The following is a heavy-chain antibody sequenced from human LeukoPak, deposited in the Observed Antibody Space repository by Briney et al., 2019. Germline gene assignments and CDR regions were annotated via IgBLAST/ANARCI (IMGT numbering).Heavy chain of an antibody. J-gene: IGHJ4*02. CDR1: GYTFTGYY. D-gene: IGHD3-9*01. CDR2: INPNSGGT. Sequence: GASVKVSCKASGYTFTGYYMHWVRQAPGQGLGWMGWINPNSGGTNYAQKFQGRVTMTRDTSISTAYMELSRLRSDDTAVYYCARVAYDILTGYYTTAFLDYWGQGTLVTVSS. CDR3: ARVAYDILTGYYTTAFLDY. V-gene: IGHV1-2*02.